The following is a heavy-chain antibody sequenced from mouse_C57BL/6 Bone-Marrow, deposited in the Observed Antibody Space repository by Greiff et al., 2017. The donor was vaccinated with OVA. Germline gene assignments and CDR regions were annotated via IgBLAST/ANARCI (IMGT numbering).Heavy chain of an antibody. CDR2: IDPEDGET. D-gene: IGHD2-4*01. Sequence: EVQRVESGAELVKPGASVKLSCTASGFNIKDYYMHWVKQRTEQGLEWIGRIDPEDGETKYAPKFQGKATITADTSSNTAYLQLSSLTSEDTAVYYCARRDPFYYDYDDWYFDVWGTGTTVTVSS. CDR1: GFNIKDYY. V-gene: IGHV14-2*01. J-gene: IGHJ1*03. CDR3: ARRDPFYYDYDDWYFDV.